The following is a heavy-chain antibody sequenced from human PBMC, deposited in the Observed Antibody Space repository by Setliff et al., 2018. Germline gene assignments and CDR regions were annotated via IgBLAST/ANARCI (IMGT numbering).Heavy chain of an antibody. D-gene: IGHD3-16*02. CDR2: IYYSGSS. V-gene: IGHV4-30-4*08. CDR3: ARYRFGKDFDY. Sequence: SETLSLTCTVSGGSICSGDYYWSWIRQPPGKGLEWITYIYYSGSSYYNPSLQSRVTISVDTSKNQFSLKLSSVTAADTAVYYCARYRFGKDFDYWGQGTLVTVSS. J-gene: IGHJ4*02. CDR1: GGSICSGDYY.